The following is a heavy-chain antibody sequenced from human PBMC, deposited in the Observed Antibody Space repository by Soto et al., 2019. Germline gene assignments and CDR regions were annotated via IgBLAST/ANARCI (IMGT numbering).Heavy chain of an antibody. Sequence: EVQLVESGGGLVQPGGSLRLSCAASGFTVSNIYMTWVRQAPGKGLEWLSVIYSGGSTYYADSVKGRFTISRDNSKNTLYLQMNSLRAEDTAVYYCARVIVRTSYYDSSGYYFNYWGQGTLVTVSS. V-gene: IGHV3-66*01. CDR2: IYSGGST. CDR3: ARVIVRTSYYDSSGYYFNY. J-gene: IGHJ4*02. CDR1: GFTVSNIY. D-gene: IGHD3-22*01.